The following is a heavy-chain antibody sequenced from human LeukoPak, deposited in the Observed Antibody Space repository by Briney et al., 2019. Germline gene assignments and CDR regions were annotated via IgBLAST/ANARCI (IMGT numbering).Heavy chain of an antibody. D-gene: IGHD3-3*01. Sequence: GGSLRLSCAASGFTFSSYAMSWVRQAPGKGLEWVSAISGSGGSTYYADSVKGRFTISRDNSKNTLYLQMNSLRAEDTAVYYCAKDAGLNDFWSGYLTWFDYWGQGTLVTVSS. CDR3: AKDAGLNDFWSGYLTWFDY. CDR1: GFTFSSYA. V-gene: IGHV3-23*01. CDR2: ISGSGGST. J-gene: IGHJ4*02.